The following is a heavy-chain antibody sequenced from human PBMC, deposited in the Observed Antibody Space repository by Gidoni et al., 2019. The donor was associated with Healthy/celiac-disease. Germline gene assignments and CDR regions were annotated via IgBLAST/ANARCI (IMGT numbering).Heavy chain of an antibody. CDR2: ISYDGSNK. CDR1: GFTFSSYG. Sequence: QVQLVESGGGVVQPGRSLRLSCAASGFTFSSYGMHWVRQAPGKGLEWVAVISYDGSNKYYADSVKGRFTISRDNSKNTLYLQMNSLRAEDTAVYYCANGKGPWELPAGGYWGQGTLVTVSS. V-gene: IGHV3-30*18. D-gene: IGHD1-26*01. CDR3: ANGKGPWELPAGGY. J-gene: IGHJ4*02.